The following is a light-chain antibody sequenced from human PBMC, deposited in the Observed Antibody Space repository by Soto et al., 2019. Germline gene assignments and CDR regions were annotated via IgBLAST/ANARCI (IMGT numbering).Light chain of an antibody. Sequence: DTVMTQSPLSLSVTPGEPASISCRSSQSLLHSNGYNYLDWYLQKPGQSPQLLIYLGSNRASGVPDRFSGSGSGTDFTLKISRVEAEDVGVYYCMQALQTLFGQGTRLEIK. CDR3: MQALQTL. J-gene: IGKJ5*01. CDR1: QSLLHSNGYNY. CDR2: LGS. V-gene: IGKV2-28*01.